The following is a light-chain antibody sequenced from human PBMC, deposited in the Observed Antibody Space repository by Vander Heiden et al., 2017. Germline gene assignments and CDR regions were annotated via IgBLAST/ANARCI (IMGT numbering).Light chain of an antibody. CDR3: QQSYATSYT. J-gene: IGKJ2*01. CDR1: QTISTN. CDR2: TAS. V-gene: IGKV1-39*01. Sequence: IKMTQPPSSLSASVGDTVTITCRASQTISTNLNWYQQKPGKAPKLLIYTASTLQSGVPARFSGSGSGTEFTLTISSLQPEDFATYYCQQSYATSYTFGQGTNLQIK.